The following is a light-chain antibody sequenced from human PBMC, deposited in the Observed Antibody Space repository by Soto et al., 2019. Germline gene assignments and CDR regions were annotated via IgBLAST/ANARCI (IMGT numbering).Light chain of an antibody. CDR2: DVT. CDR1: SSDVGVYNY. J-gene: IGLJ1*01. V-gene: IGLV2-11*01. Sequence: QSVLTQPRSVSGSPGQSVTISCTGTSSDVGVYNYVSWYQQHPGKAPKLMIYDVTKRPSGVPDRFSGSKSANTASLTISGLHAEDEADYYCCSYAGSYTFVFGTGTKVTVL. CDR3: CSYAGSYTFV.